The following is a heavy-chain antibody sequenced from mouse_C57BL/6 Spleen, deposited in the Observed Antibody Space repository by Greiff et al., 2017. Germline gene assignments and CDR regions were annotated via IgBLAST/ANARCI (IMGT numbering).Heavy chain of an antibody. D-gene: IGHD1-1*01. V-gene: IGHV1-69*01. CDR2: IDPSDSYT. Sequence: QVQLQQPGAELVMPGASVKLSCKASGYTFTSYWMHWVKQRPGQGLEWIGEIDPSDSYTNYNQKFKGKSTFTVDKSSSTAYMQLSSLTSEDSAVYYCATYGSSLFDYWGQGTTLTVSS. CDR3: ATYGSSLFDY. J-gene: IGHJ2*01. CDR1: GYTFTSYW.